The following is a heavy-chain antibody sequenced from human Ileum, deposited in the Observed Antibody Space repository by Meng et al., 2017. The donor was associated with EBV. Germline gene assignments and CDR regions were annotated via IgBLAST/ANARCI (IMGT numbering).Heavy chain of an antibody. CDR2: VYYNAYT. CDR3: SRGPAVRVYWGLADY. J-gene: IGHJ4*02. Sequence: QVPLRESGVRLGRASENLCVTGLVSGYAACYDVSRWSWIWQPPGKGQGWIGNVYYNAYTNNNPSLRSRVTISMKTSENQLSMNLNAVSAVDSAIKSLSRGPAVRVYWGLADYWGQGTLVTVSS. D-gene: IGHD7-27*01. V-gene: IGHV4-61*08. CDR1: GYAACYDVSR.